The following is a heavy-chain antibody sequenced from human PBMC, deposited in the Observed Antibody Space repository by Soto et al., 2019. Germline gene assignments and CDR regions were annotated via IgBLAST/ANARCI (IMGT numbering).Heavy chain of an antibody. J-gene: IGHJ4*02. Sequence: QVQLVQSGAEVKKPGSSVKVSCKASGGTFSSYTISWVRQAPGQGLEWMGRIIPILGIANYAQKFQGRVTXXAXKXXSTAYMELSSLRSEDTAVYYCARYVAVAGTPYFDYWGQGTLVTVSS. CDR1: GGTFSSYT. V-gene: IGHV1-69*02. CDR2: IIPILGIA. CDR3: ARYVAVAGTPYFDY. D-gene: IGHD6-19*01.